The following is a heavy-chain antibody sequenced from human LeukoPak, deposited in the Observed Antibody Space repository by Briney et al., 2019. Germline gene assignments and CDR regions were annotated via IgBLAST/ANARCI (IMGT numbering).Heavy chain of an antibody. CDR1: GGSISSSSYY. J-gene: IGHJ4*02. Sequence: SETLSLTCTVSGGSISSSSYYWGWIRQPPGKGLEWIGEINHSGSTNYNPSLKSRVTISVDTSKNQFSLKLSSVTAADTAVYYCARRTPLEQWLVQKGFDYWGQGTLVTVSS. V-gene: IGHV4-39*07. D-gene: IGHD6-19*01. CDR2: INHSGST. CDR3: ARRTPLEQWLVQKGFDY.